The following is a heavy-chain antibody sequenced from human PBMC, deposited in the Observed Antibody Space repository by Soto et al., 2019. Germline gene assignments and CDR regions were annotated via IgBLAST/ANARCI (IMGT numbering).Heavy chain of an antibody. CDR2: ISYDGSKK. J-gene: IGHJ6*02. CDR3: AISVSRSSYHSLYGMHV. Sequence: PGGSLRPRCAASQLSWSSHTLHWLRQAPGKRLELVPIISYDGSKKYYADSVKGRFTLSRDNSKNTGYLVMNSWSAEDTAYYYCAISVSRSSYHSLYGMHVPGPVPTGTVSS. CDR1: QLSWSSHT. D-gene: IGHD3-10*01. V-gene: IGHV3-30*04.